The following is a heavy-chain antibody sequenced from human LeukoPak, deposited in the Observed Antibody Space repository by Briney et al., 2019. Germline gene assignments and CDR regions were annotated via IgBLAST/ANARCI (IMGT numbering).Heavy chain of an antibody. V-gene: IGHV3-23*01. Sequence: GGSLRLSCAASGLTFDSYAMNWVRQAPGKGLEWVSTVSGSGGSTYYADDSVKGRFTISRDNSKNTLYLQINSLRAEDSAVYYCAKDRQGSYFDHWGQGTLVTVSS. J-gene: IGHJ4*02. CDR1: GLTFDSYA. D-gene: IGHD6-6*01. CDR3: AKDRQGSYFDH. CDR2: VSGSGGST.